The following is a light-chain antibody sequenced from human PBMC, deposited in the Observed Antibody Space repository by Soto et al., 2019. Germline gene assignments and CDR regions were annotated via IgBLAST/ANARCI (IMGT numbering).Light chain of an antibody. J-gene: IGKJ2*01. CDR3: LQYNSLYT. Sequence: DIHMAQARSTLSASLGDRVTITCRASQSLSGWLAWYQQKPGKATKLLIYKTSTLESGVPSRFSGSGSGTEFTLTISSLQPDDFATYYCLQYNSLYTFGQGTKVDIK. CDR1: QSLSGW. V-gene: IGKV1-5*03. CDR2: KTS.